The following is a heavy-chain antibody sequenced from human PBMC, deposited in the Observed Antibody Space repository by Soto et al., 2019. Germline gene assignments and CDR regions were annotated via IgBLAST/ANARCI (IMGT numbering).Heavy chain of an antibody. D-gene: IGHD7-27*01. CDR2: IRNKANSYTT. CDR3: ARVRLGTQKYFEL. J-gene: IGHJ2*01. Sequence: EVQLVESGGGLVQPGGSLRLSCAAAGFTFSDHYFDWVRQAPGKGLEWVARIRNKANSYTTAYAASVKGRFTVSRDDSKNSLCLQMNSLKTEDTAVYYCARVRLGTQKYFELWGRGILVTVSS. CDR1: GFTFSDHY. V-gene: IGHV3-72*01.